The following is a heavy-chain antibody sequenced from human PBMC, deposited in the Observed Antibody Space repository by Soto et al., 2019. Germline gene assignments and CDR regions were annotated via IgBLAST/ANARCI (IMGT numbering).Heavy chain of an antibody. D-gene: IGHD6-6*01. CDR2: ISSNGGST. CDR3: VKDLAPSIAALRGYFDY. CDR1: GFTFSSYA. J-gene: IGHJ4*02. V-gene: IGHV3-64D*06. Sequence: PGGSLRLSCSASGFTFSSYAMHWVRQAPGKGLEYVSAISSNGGSTYYADSVKGRFTISRDNSKNTLYLQMSSLRAEDTAVYYCVKDLAPSIAALRGYFDYWGRGTLVTVSS.